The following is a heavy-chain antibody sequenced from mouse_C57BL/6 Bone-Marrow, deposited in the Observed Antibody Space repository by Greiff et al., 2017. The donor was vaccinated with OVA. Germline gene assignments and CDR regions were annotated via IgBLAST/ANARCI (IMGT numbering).Heavy chain of an antibody. CDR3: ASAYGNRLWFYAMGY. CDR2: ISYDGSN. V-gene: IGHV3-6*01. J-gene: IGHJ4*01. D-gene: IGHD2-1*01. Sequence: EVQLVESGPGLVKPSQSLSLTCSVTGYSITSGYYWNWIRQFPGNKLEWMGYISYDGSNNYNPSLKNRTSITRDRSKNQFFLKLNSVTTEDTATDYCASAYGNRLWFYAMGYWGQGTSVTVSS. CDR1: GYSITSGYY.